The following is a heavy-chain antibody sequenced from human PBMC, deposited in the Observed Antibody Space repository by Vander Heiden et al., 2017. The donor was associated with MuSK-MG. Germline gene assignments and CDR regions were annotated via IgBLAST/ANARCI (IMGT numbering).Heavy chain of an antibody. CDR1: GGSISRYY. CDR3: ARTDSISWANWFDP. Sequence: QSQLQESGPGPVKPSETLPLTCTVSGGSISRYYWSWIRQPPGKGLECIGYTYYSGSTNYNPSLKSRVTISVDTSKNQFTGKLSSVTAADTAVYYCARTDSISWANWFDPWGQGTMVTVSS. CDR2: TYYSGST. J-gene: IGHJ5*02. D-gene: IGHD6-13*01. V-gene: IGHV4-59*08.